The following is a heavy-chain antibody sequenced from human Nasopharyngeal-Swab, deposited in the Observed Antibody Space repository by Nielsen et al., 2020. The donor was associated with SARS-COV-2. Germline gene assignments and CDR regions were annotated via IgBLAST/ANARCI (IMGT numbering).Heavy chain of an antibody. CDR2: IYPGDSDA. J-gene: IGHJ5*02. V-gene: IGHV5-51*01. D-gene: IGHD6-6*01. Sequence: GESLKISCQGSGYRFSNHWIAWVRQMPGKGLEWMGIIYPGDSDARYSPSFQGQVTISADKSITTAYLQWSSLKASDTAMYYCARGVGIAAQNWFDPWGQGTLVTVSS. CDR1: GYRFSNHW. CDR3: ARGVGIAAQNWFDP.